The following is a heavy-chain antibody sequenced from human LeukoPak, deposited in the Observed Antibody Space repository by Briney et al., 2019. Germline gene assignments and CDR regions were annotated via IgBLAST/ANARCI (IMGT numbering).Heavy chain of an antibody. D-gene: IGHD3-22*01. CDR2: FSHVGGT. V-gene: IGHV3-23*01. Sequence: GGSLRLSCAASGFTFSDYAMSWVREAPEKGVEWVSTFSHVGGTYYADSVRGRFTISRDDSKNMVYLQMDSLRAEDTAVYYCAKDREYDGSCDYIGWGQGTLVTVPS. J-gene: IGHJ4*02. CDR3: AKDREYDGSCDYIG. CDR1: GFTFSDYA.